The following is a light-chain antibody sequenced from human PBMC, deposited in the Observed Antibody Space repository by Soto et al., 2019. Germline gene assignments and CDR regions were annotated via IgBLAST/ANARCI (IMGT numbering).Light chain of an antibody. CDR3: SSYSPSSQRV. CDR2: DVN. V-gene: IGLV2-14*01. J-gene: IGLJ1*01. Sequence: QPASVSGSPGQSITISCTGTSSDVGGYNYVSWYQQHPGIAPKLIIYDVNSRPSGVSNRFSGSKSGNTASLTISGLQAEDEADYYCSSYSPSSQRVFGTGTKVTVL. CDR1: SSDVGGYNY.